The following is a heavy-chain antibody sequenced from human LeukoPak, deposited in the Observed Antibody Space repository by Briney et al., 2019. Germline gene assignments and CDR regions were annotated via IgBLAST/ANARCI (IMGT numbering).Heavy chain of an antibody. Sequence: GGSLRLSCAASGFTFSSYWMHWVRQAPGKGLVWVSRINSDGSSTSYADSVKGRFTISRDNAKNTLYLQMNSLRAEDTAVYYCDRRGACCYYYGIDVWGQRTTVTVSS. J-gene: IGHJ6*02. CDR2: INSDGSST. CDR3: DRRGACCYYYGIDV. V-gene: IGHV3-74*01. D-gene: IGHD2-21*02. CDR1: GFTFSSYW.